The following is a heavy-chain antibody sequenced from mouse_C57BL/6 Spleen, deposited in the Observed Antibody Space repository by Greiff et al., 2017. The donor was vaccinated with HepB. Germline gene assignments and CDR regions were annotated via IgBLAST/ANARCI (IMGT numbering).Heavy chain of an antibody. J-gene: IGHJ4*01. Sequence: QVQLQQPGAELVMPGASVKLSCKASGYTFTSYWMHWVKQRPGQGLEWIGEIDPSDSYTNYNQKFKGKSTLTVDKSSSTAYMQLSSLTSEDSAVYYCASTAQATPFYAMDYWGQGTSVTVSS. CDR2: IDPSDSYT. CDR1: GYTFTSYW. D-gene: IGHD3-2*02. V-gene: IGHV1-69*01. CDR3: ASTAQATPFYAMDY.